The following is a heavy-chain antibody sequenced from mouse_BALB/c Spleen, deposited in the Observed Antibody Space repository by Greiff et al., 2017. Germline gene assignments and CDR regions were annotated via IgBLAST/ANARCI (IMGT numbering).Heavy chain of an antibody. CDR2: IDPANGNT. V-gene: IGHV14-3*02. CDR1: GFNIKDTY. D-gene: IGHD2-14*01. CDR3: ARNYRYGDYYAMDY. J-gene: IGHJ4*01. Sequence: VQLQQSGAELVKPGASVKLSCTASGFNIKDTYMHWVKQRPEQGLEWIGRIDPANGNTKYDPKFQGKATITADKSSNTAYLQLSSLTSEDTAVYYCARNYRYGDYYAMDYWGQGTSVTVSS.